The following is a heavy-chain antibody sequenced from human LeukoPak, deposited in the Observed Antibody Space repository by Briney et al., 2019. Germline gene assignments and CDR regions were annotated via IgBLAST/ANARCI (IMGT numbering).Heavy chain of an antibody. CDR1: GFTFSRFA. J-gene: IGHJ3*02. CDR3: VPEGFDI. Sequence: PGGSLRLSCAVSGFTFSRFAMNWVRQAPGKGLEWISIISGSGSSAYYADSVKGRFIISRDNFKNTVHLEMSSLRAEDTGLYYCVPEGFDIWGQGTMVTVSS. V-gene: IGHV3-23*01. CDR2: ISGSGSSA.